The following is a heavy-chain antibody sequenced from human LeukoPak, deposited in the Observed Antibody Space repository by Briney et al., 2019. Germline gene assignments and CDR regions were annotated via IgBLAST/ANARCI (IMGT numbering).Heavy chain of an antibody. Sequence: PSETLSLTCTVSGGSISSSSYYWGWIRQPPGKGLEWIGHIYHTGGIHYNPSLESRITISVDTSKNQFFLKLTSVTAADTAVYYCARELVTSPVSPDDAFEIWGQGTTVTVSS. CDR3: ARELVTSPVSPDDAFEI. CDR2: IYHTGGI. V-gene: IGHV4-39*02. J-gene: IGHJ3*02. D-gene: IGHD6-6*01. CDR1: GGSISSSSYY.